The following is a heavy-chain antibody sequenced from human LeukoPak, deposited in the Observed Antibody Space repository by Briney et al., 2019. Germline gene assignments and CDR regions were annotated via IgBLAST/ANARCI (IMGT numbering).Heavy chain of an antibody. V-gene: IGHV3-23*01. CDR1: GFTFSSYA. CDR2: ISGSGGST. D-gene: IGHD6-6*01. Sequence: QPGGSLRLSCVASGFTFSSYAINWVRQVPGKGLEWVSAISGSGGSTFYVDSVKGRFTISRDNSKNTLYLQMNSLRAEDTAVYYCAMSYSSSSVVAFDIWGQRTMVTVSS. CDR3: AMSYSSSSVVAFDI. J-gene: IGHJ3*02.